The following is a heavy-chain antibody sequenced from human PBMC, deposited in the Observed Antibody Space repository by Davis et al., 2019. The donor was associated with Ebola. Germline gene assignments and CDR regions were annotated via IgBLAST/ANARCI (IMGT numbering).Heavy chain of an antibody. J-gene: IGHJ3*02. CDR2: VTSSGGGT. Sequence: GGSLRLSCAASGFTFSSYAMTWARQAPGKGLEWVSAVTSSGGGTYYADSLKGRFTISRDNAKNSLYLQMNSLRPEDTAVYHCARGGYYDSSGYSHAALDIWGQGTMVTVSS. CDR3: ARGGYYDSSGYSHAALDI. V-gene: IGHV3-21*01. D-gene: IGHD3-22*01. CDR1: GFTFSSYA.